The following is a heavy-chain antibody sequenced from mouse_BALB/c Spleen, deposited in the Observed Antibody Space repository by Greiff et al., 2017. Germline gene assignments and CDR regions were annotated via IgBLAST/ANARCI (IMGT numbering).Heavy chain of an antibody. J-gene: IGHJ4*01. V-gene: IGHV1S137*01. CDR2: ISTYYGDA. CDR3: ARFDGYFYYAMDY. CDR1: GYTFTDYA. Sequence: QVQLQQSGAELVRPGVSVKISCKGSGYTFTDYAMHWVKQSHAKSLEWIGVISTYYGDASYNQKFKGKATMTVDKSSSTAYMELARLTSEDSAIYYCARFDGYFYYAMDYWGQGTSVTVSS. D-gene: IGHD2-3*01.